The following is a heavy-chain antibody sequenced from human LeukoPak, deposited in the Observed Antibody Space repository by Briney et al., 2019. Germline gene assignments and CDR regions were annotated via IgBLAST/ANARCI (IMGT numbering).Heavy chain of an antibody. D-gene: IGHD2-15*01. CDR3: ARGPAAEYCSGGSCYRLPIDY. CDR2: ISGSGGST. J-gene: IGHJ4*02. CDR1: GFTFRSYA. Sequence: GGSLRLSCADSGFTFRSYAMSWVRQAPGKGLEWVSAISGSGGSTYYADSVKGLFTISRDNSKNTLYLQMNSLRAEDTAVYYCARGPAAEYCSGGSCYRLPIDYWGQGTLVTVSS. V-gene: IGHV3-23*01.